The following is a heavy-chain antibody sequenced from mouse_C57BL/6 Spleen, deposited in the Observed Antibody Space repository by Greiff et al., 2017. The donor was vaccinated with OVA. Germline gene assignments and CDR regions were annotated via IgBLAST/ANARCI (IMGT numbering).Heavy chain of an antibody. CDR1: GYTFTDYY. CDR3: ARRTGTDY. CDR2: INPNNGGT. J-gene: IGHJ2*01. Sequence: VQLQQQSGPELVKPGASVKISCKASGYTFTDYYMNWVKQSHGKSLEWIGDINPNNGGTSYNQKFKGKATLTVDKSSSTAYMELRSLTSEDAAVYYCARRTGTDYWGQGTTLTVSS. D-gene: IGHD4-1*01. V-gene: IGHV1-26*01.